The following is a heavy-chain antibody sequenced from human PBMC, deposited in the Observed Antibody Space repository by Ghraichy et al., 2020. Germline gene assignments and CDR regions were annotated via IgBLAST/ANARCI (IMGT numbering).Heavy chain of an antibody. J-gene: IGHJ5*02. D-gene: IGHD3-22*01. CDR1: GGSFSGYY. CDR2: INHSGST. CDR3: ARDRPQYYDRNEKNWFDP. V-gene: IGHV4-34*01. Sequence: SETLSLTCAVYGGSFSGYYWSWIRQSPGKGLEWIGDINHSGSTRYNPSLKSRVTISIDMSKSQLSLKVTAMTAADTAVYYCARDRPQYYDRNEKNWFDPWDQGTLVTVSS.